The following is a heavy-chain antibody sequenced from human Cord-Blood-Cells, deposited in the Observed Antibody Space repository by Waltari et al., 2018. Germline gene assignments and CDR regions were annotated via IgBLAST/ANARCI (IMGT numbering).Heavy chain of an antibody. J-gene: IGHJ4*02. CDR3: ATSYYYGSGSYYNY. Sequence: QVQLVQSGAEVKKPGASVKVSCKVSGYTLTELSMHRVRQAPGKGREWMGVFDPEDGETIYAKKFQGRFTMTEDTSTDTAYMELSSLRSEDTAVYYCATSYYYGSGSYYNYWGQGTLVTVSS. CDR2: FDPEDGET. V-gene: IGHV1-24*01. D-gene: IGHD3-10*01. CDR1: GYTLTELS.